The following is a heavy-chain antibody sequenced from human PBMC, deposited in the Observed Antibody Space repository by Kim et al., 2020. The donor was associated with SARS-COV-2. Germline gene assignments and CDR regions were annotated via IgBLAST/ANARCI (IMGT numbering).Heavy chain of an antibody. CDR1: GFTFSNAW. D-gene: IGHD2-21*02. CDR2: IKSKINGGTI. CDR3: TSYLGDYCGGDCYSRV. V-gene: IGHV3-15*01. Sequence: GGSLRLSCAASGFTFSNAWMNWVRQAPGKGLEWVGRIKSKINGGTIGYAAPVKGRFTISRDDSKNTLYLQMSSLKTEDTAVYYCTSYLGDYCGGDCYSRVWSLGTPVTVSS. J-gene: IGHJ6*02.